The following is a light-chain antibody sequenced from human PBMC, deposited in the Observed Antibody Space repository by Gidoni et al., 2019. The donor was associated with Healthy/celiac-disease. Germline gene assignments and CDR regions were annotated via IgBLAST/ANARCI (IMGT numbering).Light chain of an antibody. CDR2: WAA. V-gene: IGKV4-1*01. CDR3: QQYYSTPYT. J-gene: IGKJ2*01. Sequence: IVMTQPPDSLAGSLGERATINCKSSQSVLYSSNNKNYLAWYQQKPGQPPKLLIYWAATRESGVPDRFSGGGSGTDFTLTISSLQAEDVAVYYCQQYYSTPYTFGQXTKLEIK. CDR1: QSVLYSSNNKNY.